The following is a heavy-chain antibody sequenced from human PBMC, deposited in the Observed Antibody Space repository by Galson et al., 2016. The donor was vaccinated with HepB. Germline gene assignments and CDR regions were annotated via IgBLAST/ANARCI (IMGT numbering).Heavy chain of an antibody. J-gene: IGHJ4*02. D-gene: IGHD1-26*01. Sequence: SLRLSCAASGFISNSHAMNWVRQAPGKGLEWVAVISYDGSNEYYADSVKGRFTISRDNSKNTLYLHMNSLRAEDTAVYYCARDRRGGSNTLDYWGQGTLVTVSS. CDR3: ARDRRGGSNTLDY. CDR1: GFISNSHA. CDR2: ISYDGSNE. V-gene: IGHV3-30-3*01.